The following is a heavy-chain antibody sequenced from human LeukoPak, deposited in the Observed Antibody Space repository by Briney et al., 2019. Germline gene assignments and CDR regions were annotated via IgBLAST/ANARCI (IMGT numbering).Heavy chain of an antibody. J-gene: IGHJ3*02. CDR1: GFTFSDYY. D-gene: IGHD3-10*01. Sequence: GGSLRLSCAASGFTFSDYYMSWIRQAPGKGLEWVSAISGSGGSTYYADSVKGRFTISRDNSKNTLYLQMNSLRAEDTAVYYCAKEGTLWFGGDAFDIWGQGTMVTVSS. CDR2: ISGSGGST. V-gene: IGHV3-23*01. CDR3: AKEGTLWFGGDAFDI.